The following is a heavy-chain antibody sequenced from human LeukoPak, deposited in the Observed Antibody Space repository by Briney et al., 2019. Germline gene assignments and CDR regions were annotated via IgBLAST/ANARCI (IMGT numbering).Heavy chain of an antibody. D-gene: IGHD3-9*01. CDR2: IYTSGST. CDR1: GGSISSGSYY. Sequence: PSQTLSLTCTVSGGSISSGSYYWSWIRQPAGKGLEWIGRIYTSGSTNYNPSLKSRVTTSVDTSKNQFSLKLSSVTAADTAVYYCARAPTRDLRYFDWFMKDHASDIWGQGTMVTVSS. J-gene: IGHJ3*02. CDR3: ARAPTRDLRYFDWFMKDHASDI. V-gene: IGHV4-61*02.